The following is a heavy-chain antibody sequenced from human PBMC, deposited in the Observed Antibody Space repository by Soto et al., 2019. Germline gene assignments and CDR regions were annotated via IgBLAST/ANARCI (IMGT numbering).Heavy chain of an antibody. CDR3: ARYEYYFDSSAQAHPSVDY. CDR1: GGTFSSYA. V-gene: IGHV1-69*06. Sequence: QVQLVQSGAEVKKPGSSVKVSCKASGGTFSSYAISWVLQAPGQGLEWMGGIIPIFGTANYAQKFQGRVTITTDKSTSTAYLELSSLRSEATAVYYCARYEYYFDSSAQAHPSVDYWCQGTLLTVSS. CDR2: IIPIFGTA. J-gene: IGHJ4*02. D-gene: IGHD3-22*01.